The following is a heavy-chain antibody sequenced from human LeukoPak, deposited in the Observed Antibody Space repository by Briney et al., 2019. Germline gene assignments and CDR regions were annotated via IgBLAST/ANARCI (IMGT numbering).Heavy chain of an antibody. Sequence: PSQTLSLTCTVSGGSISSGSYYWSWIRQPAGKGLEWIGRIYTSGSTNYNPPLKSRVTISVDTSKNQFSLKLSSVTAADTAVYYCASSYYYGSGSYYSGSDWFDPWGQGTLVTVSS. J-gene: IGHJ5*02. CDR2: IYTSGST. V-gene: IGHV4-61*02. CDR3: ASSYYYGSGSYYSGSDWFDP. D-gene: IGHD3-10*01. CDR1: GGSISSGSYY.